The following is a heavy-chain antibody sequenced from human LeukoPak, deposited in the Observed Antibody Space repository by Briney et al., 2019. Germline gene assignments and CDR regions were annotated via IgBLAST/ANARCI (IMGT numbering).Heavy chain of an antibody. CDR1: GLTFSNYP. CDR2: ISYDGSNK. D-gene: IGHD2-8*02. CDR3: ARVASGGYFDY. Sequence: PGRSLRLSCAASGLTFSNYPVHWVRQAPGKGLEWVAVISYDGSNKYYADSVKGRFTNSRDNYKNTLYLQMNSLRAEDTAVFYCARVASGGYFDYWGQGTLVTVSS. V-gene: IGHV3-30-3*01. J-gene: IGHJ4*02.